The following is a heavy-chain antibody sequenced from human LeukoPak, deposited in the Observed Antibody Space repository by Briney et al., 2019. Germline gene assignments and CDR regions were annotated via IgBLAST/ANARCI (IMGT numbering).Heavy chain of an antibody. J-gene: IGHJ4*02. CDR1: GGSISSYY. D-gene: IGHD1-1*01. CDR2: IYYSGST. V-gene: IGHV4-59*08. Sequence: PSETLSLTCTVSGGSISSYYWSWIRQPPGKGLEWIGYIYYSGSTNYNPSLKSRVTISVDTSKDQFSLKLSSVTAADTAVYYCAGGAQPFDNWGQGTLVTVSS. CDR3: AGGAQPFDN.